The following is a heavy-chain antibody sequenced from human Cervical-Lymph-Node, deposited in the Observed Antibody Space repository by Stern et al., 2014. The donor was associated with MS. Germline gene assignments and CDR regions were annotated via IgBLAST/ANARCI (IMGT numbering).Heavy chain of an antibody. CDR2: INTSDGDT. J-gene: IGHJ4*02. CDR1: GYTFTTYD. CDR3: ARQRTTGHMDFDY. V-gene: IGHV1-46*01. Sequence: VQLVESGAEVKKPGASVNVSCVTSGYTFTTYDVHWVRQAPGQGLEWMGIINTSDGDTSHTRRFQDRVTMTRDTSASTVYLKLSSLKSEDTAVYYCARQRTTGHMDFDYWGQGTLVTVSS. D-gene: IGHD1-1*01.